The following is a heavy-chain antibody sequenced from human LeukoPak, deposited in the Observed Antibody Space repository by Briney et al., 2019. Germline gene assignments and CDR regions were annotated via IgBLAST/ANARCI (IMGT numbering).Heavy chain of an antibody. CDR3: ARPSWSGRPYDAFDI. CDR2: IYYSGST. V-gene: IGHV4-59*01. Sequence: PSETLSLTCTVSGGSISSYYWSWIRQPPGKGLEWIGYIYYSGSTNYNSSLKSRVTISVDTSKNQFSLKLSSVTAADTAVYYCARPSWSGRPYDAFDIWGQGTMVTVSS. CDR1: GGSISSYY. D-gene: IGHD3-3*01. J-gene: IGHJ3*02.